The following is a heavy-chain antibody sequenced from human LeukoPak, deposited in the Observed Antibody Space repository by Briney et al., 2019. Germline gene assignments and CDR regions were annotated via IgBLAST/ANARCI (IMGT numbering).Heavy chain of an antibody. J-gene: IGHJ3*02. CDR3: ARGGVVAAIAFDI. D-gene: IGHD2-15*01. V-gene: IGHV5-51*01. CDR2: IYPGDSDT. CDR1: GYSFTSYW. Sequence: GESLKISCKGSGYSFTSYWIGWVRQMPGKGPEWMGIIYPGDSDTRYSPSFQGQVTISADKSISTAYLQWSSLKASDTAMYHCARGGVVAAIAFDIWGQGTMVTVSS.